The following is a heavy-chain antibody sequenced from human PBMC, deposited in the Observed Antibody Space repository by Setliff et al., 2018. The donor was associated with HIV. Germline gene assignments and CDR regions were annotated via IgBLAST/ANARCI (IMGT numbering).Heavy chain of an antibody. CDR3: ARVSRLHPFDP. CDR1: GTSINSHY. D-gene: IGHD2-15*01. Sequence: SETLSLTCTVSGTSINSHYWSWIRQTPGKGLQWISLIYYTGIPTYNPSLEGRITMSVDRSKNQFSLRLTSVTAADTAMYYCARVSRLHPFDPWGQGTLVTVSS. J-gene: IGHJ5*02. CDR2: IYYTGIP. V-gene: IGHV4-59*11.